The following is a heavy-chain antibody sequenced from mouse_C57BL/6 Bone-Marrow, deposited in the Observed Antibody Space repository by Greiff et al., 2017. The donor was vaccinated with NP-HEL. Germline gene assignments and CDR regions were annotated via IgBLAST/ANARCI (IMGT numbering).Heavy chain of an antibody. D-gene: IGHD1-1*01. J-gene: IGHJ2*01. Sequence: EVKLVESGGGLVKPGGSLKLSCAASGFTFSSYAMSWVRQTPEKRLEWVATISDGGSYTYYPDNVKGRFTISRDNAKNNLYLQMSHLKSEDTAMYYCARAGNPFYFDYWGQGTTLTVSS. V-gene: IGHV5-4*03. CDR3: ARAGNPFYFDY. CDR2: ISDGGSYT. CDR1: GFTFSSYA.